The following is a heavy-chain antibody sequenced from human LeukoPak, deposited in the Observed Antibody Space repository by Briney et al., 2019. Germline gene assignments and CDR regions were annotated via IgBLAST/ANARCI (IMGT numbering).Heavy chain of an antibody. Sequence: PGGSLRLSCAASGFTFSSYFMHWVRQAPGKGLEWVAGIARDGSHTFYLESVKGRFTISRDNSKNTLYLQMNSLRAADTAVYFCARERQDTVLHSGAFDIWGQGTLVTVSS. J-gene: IGHJ3*02. CDR1: GFTFSSYF. D-gene: IGHD2-21*01. CDR2: IARDGSHT. CDR3: ARERQDTVLHSGAFDI. V-gene: IGHV3-30-3*01.